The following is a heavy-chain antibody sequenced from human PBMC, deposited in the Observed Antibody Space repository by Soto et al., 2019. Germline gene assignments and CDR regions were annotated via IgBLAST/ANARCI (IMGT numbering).Heavy chain of an antibody. V-gene: IGHV4-59*08. CDR1: GGSFSPNY. J-gene: IGHJ5*02. CDR2: IYYGGTT. Sequence: PSETLSLTRNVSGGSFSPNYWRWIRQPPGKGLEWVGYIYYGGTTSYNPSLKSRVTISLETSKNQFSLRLSSVTAADTAVYYCARLGAYYQSLDPWGPGTLVTVSS. D-gene: IGHD2-21*01. CDR3: ARLGAYYQSLDP.